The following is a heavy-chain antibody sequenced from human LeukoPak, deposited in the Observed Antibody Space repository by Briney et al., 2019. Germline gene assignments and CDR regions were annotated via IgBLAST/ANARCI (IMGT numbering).Heavy chain of an antibody. CDR1: GYRFTSYW. CDR2: IYPGDSDT. J-gene: IGHJ4*02. Sequence: LGESLKISCKGSGYRFTSYWIGWVRQMPGKGLEWMGIIYPGDSDTRYSPSFQGQVTISADKSISTAYLQWSSLKASDTAMNYCARHPDMITFGGVIAHFDYWGQGTLVTVSS. D-gene: IGHD3-16*02. CDR3: ARHPDMITFGGVIAHFDY. V-gene: IGHV5-51*01.